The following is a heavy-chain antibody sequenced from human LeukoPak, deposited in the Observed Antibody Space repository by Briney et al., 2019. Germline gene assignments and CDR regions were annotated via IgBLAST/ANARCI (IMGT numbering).Heavy chain of an antibody. V-gene: IGHV4-59*01. J-gene: IGHJ3*02. Sequence: SETLSLTCTVSGGSISSYYWSWIRQPPGKGLEGIGYIYYSGSTNYNASLTNRVTISVDTSKNQFSLKLSSVTAADTAVYYCASRSGSFSDALDIWGQGTLVTVSS. CDR2: IYYSGST. CDR3: ASRSGSFSDALDI. CDR1: GGSISSYY. D-gene: IGHD3-10*01.